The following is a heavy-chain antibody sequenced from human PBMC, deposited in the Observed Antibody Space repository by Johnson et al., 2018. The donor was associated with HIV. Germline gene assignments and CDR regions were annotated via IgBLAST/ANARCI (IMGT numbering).Heavy chain of an antibody. V-gene: IGHV3-30*14. J-gene: IGHJ3*02. D-gene: IGHD6-13*01. Sequence: QVQLVESGGGVVQPGRSLRLSCAASGFTFSNYAMHWVRQAPGKGLEWVAVISYDGSNKYYADSVKGRFTISRDNSKNTLYLQMNSLRAEDTAVYYCERSLIAAADAFDIWCQGTMVTVSS. CDR1: GFTFSNYA. CDR2: ISYDGSNK. CDR3: ERSLIAAADAFDI.